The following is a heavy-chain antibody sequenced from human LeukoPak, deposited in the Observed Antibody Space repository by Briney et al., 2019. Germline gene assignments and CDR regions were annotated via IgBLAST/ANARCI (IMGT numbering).Heavy chain of an antibody. D-gene: IGHD3-16*02. CDR1: GGSISSYY. Sequence: PSETLSLTCTVSGGSISSYYWSWIRQPPGKGLEWIGYIYYSGSTNYNPSLKSRVTISVDTSKNHFSLKLSSVTAADTAVYYCARHYDYVWGSYRYTDTFDYWGQGTLVTVSS. CDR3: ARHYDYVWGSYRYTDTFDY. J-gene: IGHJ4*02. V-gene: IGHV4-59*08. CDR2: IYYSGST.